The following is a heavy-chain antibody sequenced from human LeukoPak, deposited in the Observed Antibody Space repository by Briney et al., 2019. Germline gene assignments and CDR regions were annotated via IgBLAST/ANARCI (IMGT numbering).Heavy chain of an antibody. CDR3: STRLQGGC. D-gene: IGHD6-25*01. J-gene: IGHJ4*02. CDR2: IKSKIDGETI. CDR1: GFSFSDAW. Sequence: GGSLRLSCVASGFSFSDAWLSWVRQAPGKGLEWVGRIKSKIDGETIDYAAPMKGRFTISRDDSRNTLYLQMDSLKTEDTAVYYCSTRLQGGCWGQGTLVTVS. V-gene: IGHV3-15*01.